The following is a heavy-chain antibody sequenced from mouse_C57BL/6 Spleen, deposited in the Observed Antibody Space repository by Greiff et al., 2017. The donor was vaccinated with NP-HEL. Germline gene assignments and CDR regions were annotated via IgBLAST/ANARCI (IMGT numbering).Heavy chain of an antibody. CDR3: ARRYYDYLYAMDY. V-gene: IGHV1-59*01. CDR2: IDPSDSYT. J-gene: IGHJ4*01. D-gene: IGHD2-4*01. Sequence: VQLQQPGAELVRPGTSVKLSCKASGYTFSSYWMHWVKQRPGQGLEWIGVIDPSDSYTNYNQKFKGKATLTVDTSSSTAYMQLSSLTSEDSAVYYCARRYYDYLYAMDYWGQGTSVTVSS. CDR1: GYTFSSYW.